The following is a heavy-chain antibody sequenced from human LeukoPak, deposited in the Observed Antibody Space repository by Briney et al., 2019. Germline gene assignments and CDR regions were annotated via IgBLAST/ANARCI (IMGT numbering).Heavy chain of an antibody. Sequence: GGSLRLSCATSGFTFSSYWMHWVRQVPGKGLVWVSRINSDGTTTIYADSVKGRFTISRDNAKNTLYLQMNSLRAEDTAVYYCARLRYDSSGHWVGAFDIWGQGTMVTVSS. V-gene: IGHV3-74*01. CDR2: INSDGTTT. D-gene: IGHD3-22*01. J-gene: IGHJ3*02. CDR3: ARLRYDSSGHWVGAFDI. CDR1: GFTFSSYW.